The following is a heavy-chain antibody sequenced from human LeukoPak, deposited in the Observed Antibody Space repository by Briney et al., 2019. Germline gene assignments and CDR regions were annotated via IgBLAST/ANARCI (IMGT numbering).Heavy chain of an antibody. V-gene: IGHV4-4*07. CDR2: IYTSGST. D-gene: IGHD3-3*01. Sequence: SETLSLTCTVSGGSISSYYWSWIRQPAGKGLEWIGRIYTSGSTNYDPSLKSRVTMSVDTSKNQFSLKLSSVTAADTAVYYCARHGAAIFGVVIQRYNWFDPWGQGTLVTVSS. J-gene: IGHJ5*02. CDR1: GGSISSYY. CDR3: ARHGAAIFGVVIQRYNWFDP.